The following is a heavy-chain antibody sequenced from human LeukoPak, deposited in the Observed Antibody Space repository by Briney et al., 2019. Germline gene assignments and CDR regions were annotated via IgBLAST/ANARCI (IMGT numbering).Heavy chain of an antibody. CDR3: ARVYYSSSYDYWYFDL. CDR2: IYYSGST. V-gene: IGHV4-59*01. CDR1: RGSISGYS. D-gene: IGHD6-13*01. Sequence: SETLSLTCTVSRGSISGYSWSWIRQPPGKGLEWIGYIYYSGSTNYNPSLKSRVTISVGTSKNQFSLKLSSVTAADTAVYYCARVYYSSSYDYWYFDLWGRGTLVTVSS. J-gene: IGHJ2*01.